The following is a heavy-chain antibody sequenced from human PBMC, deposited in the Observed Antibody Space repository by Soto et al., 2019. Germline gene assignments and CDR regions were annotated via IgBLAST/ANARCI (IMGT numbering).Heavy chain of an antibody. Sequence: TLSLTCTVSGGSISSYYWSWIRQPAGKGLEWIGRIYTSGSTNYNPSLKSRVTMSVDTSKNQFSLKLSSVTAADTAVYYCARDPVVVAPAAMHYYYGMDVWGQGTTVTVSS. CDR3: ARDPVVVAPAAMHYYYGMDV. CDR1: GGSISSYY. CDR2: IYTSGST. J-gene: IGHJ6*02. D-gene: IGHD2-2*01. V-gene: IGHV4-4*07.